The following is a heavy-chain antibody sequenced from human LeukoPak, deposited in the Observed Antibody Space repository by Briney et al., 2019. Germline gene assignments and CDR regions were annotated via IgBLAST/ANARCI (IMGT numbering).Heavy chain of an antibody. V-gene: IGHV4-34*01. CDR3: ARGPPLLWFGELLRWYYFDY. CDR2: INHSGST. J-gene: IGHJ4*02. Sequence: PSETLSLTCDVYGGSFSGYYWGWIRQPPGKGLEWIGEINHSGSTNYNPSLKSRVTISVDTSKNQFSLKLSSVTAADTAVYYCARGPPLLWFGELLRWYYFDYWGQGTLVTVSS. D-gene: IGHD3-10*01. CDR1: GGSFSGYY.